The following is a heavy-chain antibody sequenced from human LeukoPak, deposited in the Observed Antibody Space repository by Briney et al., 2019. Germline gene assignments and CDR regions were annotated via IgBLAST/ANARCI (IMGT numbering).Heavy chain of an antibody. J-gene: IGHJ4*02. CDR1: GDILTELS. CDR2: FDPEQNTM. D-gene: IGHD3-3*01. Sequence: GASVKVSCKVSGDILTELSIQWVRQAPGKGLECMGGFDPEQNTMIYAQRLQGRVTMTEDTSTDTAYMELSSLTSEDTGIYYCATRNGDFWSGYVNWGQGTLVTVSS. CDR3: ATRNGDFWSGYVN. V-gene: IGHV1-24*01.